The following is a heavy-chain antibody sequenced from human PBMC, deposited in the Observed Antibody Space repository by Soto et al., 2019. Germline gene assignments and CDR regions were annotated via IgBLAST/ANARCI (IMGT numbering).Heavy chain of an antibody. Sequence: GGSLRLSCAASGFTFSNAWMNWVRQAPGKGLEWVGRIKSKTDGGTTDYAAPVKGRFTISRDDSKNTLYLQMNSLKTEDTAVYYCTTDKRYSYTWYYYYGMDVWGQGTTVTVSS. D-gene: IGHD5-18*01. V-gene: IGHV3-15*07. CDR3: TTDKRYSYTWYYYYGMDV. J-gene: IGHJ6*02. CDR2: IKSKTDGGTT. CDR1: GFTFSNAW.